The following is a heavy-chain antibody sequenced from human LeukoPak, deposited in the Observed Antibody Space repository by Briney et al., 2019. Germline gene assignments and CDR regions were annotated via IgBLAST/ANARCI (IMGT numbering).Heavy chain of an antibody. V-gene: IGHV3-21*01. CDR2: ISSSSSYI. CDR1: GFTFSSYS. CDR3: ARVYRDYYDSSGYIDY. J-gene: IGHJ4*02. Sequence: GGSLRLSCAASGFTFSSYSMNWVRQAPGKGLEWVSSISSSSSYIYYADSVKGRFTISRDNTKNSLYLQMNSLRAEDTAVYYCARVYRDYYDSSGYIDYWGQGTLVTVSS. D-gene: IGHD3-22*01.